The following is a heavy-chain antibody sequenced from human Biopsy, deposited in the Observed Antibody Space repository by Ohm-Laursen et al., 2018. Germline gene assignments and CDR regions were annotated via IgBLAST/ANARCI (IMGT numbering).Heavy chain of an antibody. CDR1: GFTFRSCS. J-gene: IGHJ4*02. V-gene: IGHV3-21*06. CDR2: ITGGGNYI. CDR3: ATAAYAPPYFDS. D-gene: IGHD4-17*01. Sequence: SLRLSCAASGFTFRSCSMSWVRQAPGKGLEWVSSITGGGNYINYADSVRGRFTISRDNSKNSVYLVMSSLRAEDTAVYFCATAAYAPPYFDSWGQGTLVTVSS.